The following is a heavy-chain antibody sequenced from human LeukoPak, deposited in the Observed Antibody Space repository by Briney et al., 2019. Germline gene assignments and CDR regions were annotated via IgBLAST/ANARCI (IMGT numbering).Heavy chain of an antibody. D-gene: IGHD4-17*01. V-gene: IGHV3-7*03. CDR1: RFTFSSYW. J-gene: IGHJ6*04. CDR3: ARKDGDYGYYYYYGMDV. Sequence: GGALILFCTASRFTFSSYWMSWGRQAPGKGREWLANIKQDGSEKYYVDSVKGRFTISRDNAKNSLYLQMNSLRAEDTAVYYCARKDGDYGYYYYYGMDVWGKGTTVTASS. CDR2: IKQDGSEK.